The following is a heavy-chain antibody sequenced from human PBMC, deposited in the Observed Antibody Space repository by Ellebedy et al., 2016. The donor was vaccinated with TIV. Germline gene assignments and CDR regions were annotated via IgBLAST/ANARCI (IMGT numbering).Heavy chain of an antibody. CDR2: IYSGGST. V-gene: IGHV3-53*04. CDR1: GFTVSSNY. J-gene: IGHJ4*02. Sequence: GGSLRLSXAASGFTVSSNYMSWVRQAPGKGLEWVSGIYSGGSTYYADSVKGRFTISRHNSKNTLYLQMNSLRAEDTAVYYCARGGATVTTLVVFDYWGQGTLVTVSS. D-gene: IGHD4-17*01. CDR3: ARGGATVTTLVVFDY.